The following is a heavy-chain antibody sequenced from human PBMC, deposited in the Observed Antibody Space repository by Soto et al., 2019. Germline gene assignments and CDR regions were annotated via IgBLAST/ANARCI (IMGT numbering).Heavy chain of an antibody. CDR1: GFTFSSYA. CDR2: ISGSGGSK. Sequence: AGSLRLSCAASGFTFSSYAMSWVRQAQGKGLEWVSAISGSGGSKYYADSVKGRFTISRDNSKNTLYLQMNSLRSEDTAVYYCAKPVTYYFDYWGQGTLVTVSS. V-gene: IGHV3-23*01. CDR3: AKPVTYYFDY. J-gene: IGHJ4*02.